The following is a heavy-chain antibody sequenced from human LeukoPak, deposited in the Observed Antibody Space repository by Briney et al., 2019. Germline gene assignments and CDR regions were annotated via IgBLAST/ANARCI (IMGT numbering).Heavy chain of an antibody. V-gene: IGHV4-59*01. CDR1: GGSINGYY. CDR2: INYSGST. Sequence: SETLSLTCTVSGGSINGYYWSWIRQPPGKGLEWIGYINYSGSTNHNPSLKSRVTISVDRSKNQFSLKLSSVTAADTAVYYCARLGGYGYFDYWGQGTLVTVSS. J-gene: IGHJ4*02. CDR3: ARLGGYGYFDY. D-gene: IGHD5-12*01.